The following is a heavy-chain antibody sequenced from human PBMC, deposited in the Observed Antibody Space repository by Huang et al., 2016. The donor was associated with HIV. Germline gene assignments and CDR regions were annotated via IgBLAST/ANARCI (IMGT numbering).Heavy chain of an antibody. J-gene: IGHJ6*03. CDR2: ISYKGGT. Sequence: QLLLQESGPGLVKPSEALALTCAVSGGSIRSSDYHWGWIRQPPGKGLGWIGSISYKGGTNDSPSLKSRVTIAVDTSKNRVGLNLTSMTAADTAVYYCARHREGPVAYYSGWGSHLNYMDVWGRGRTVVVSS. CDR1: GGSIRSSDYH. CDR3: ARHREGPVAYYSGWGSHLNYMDV. D-gene: IGHD3-10*01. V-gene: IGHV4-39*01.